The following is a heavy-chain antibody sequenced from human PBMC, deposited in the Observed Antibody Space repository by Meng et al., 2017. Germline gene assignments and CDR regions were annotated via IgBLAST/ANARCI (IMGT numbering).Heavy chain of an antibody. Sequence: GESLKISCAASGFTFSSYWMHWVRQAPGKGLVWVSRINSDGSSTSYADSVKGRFTISRDNAKNTLYLQMNSLRAEDTAVYYCARPVGGLDYWGQGTLVTVSS. CDR2: INSDGSST. D-gene: IGHD3-10*01. J-gene: IGHJ4*02. CDR1: GFTFSSYW. V-gene: IGHV3-74*01. CDR3: ARPVGGLDY.